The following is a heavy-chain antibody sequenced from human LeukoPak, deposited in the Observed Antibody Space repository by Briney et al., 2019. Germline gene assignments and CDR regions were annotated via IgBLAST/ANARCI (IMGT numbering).Heavy chain of an antibody. J-gene: IGHJ4*02. Sequence: ASVKVSCKASGYTFTSYAMHWVRQAPGQRLEWMGWINAGNGNTKYSQKFQGRVTIARDTSASTAYMELSSLRSEDTAVYYCARDGGSYYDLDYWGQGTLVTVSS. CDR2: INAGNGNT. CDR1: GYTFTSYA. CDR3: ARDGGSYYDLDY. D-gene: IGHD1-26*01. V-gene: IGHV1-3*01.